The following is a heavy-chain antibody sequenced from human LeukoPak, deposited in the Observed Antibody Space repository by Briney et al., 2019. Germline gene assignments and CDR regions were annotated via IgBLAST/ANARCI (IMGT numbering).Heavy chain of an antibody. CDR1: GDSVSSKSAA. V-gene: IGHV6-1*01. Sequence: SQTLSLTCAISGDSVSSKSAAWNWIRQSPSRGLEWLGRTYYRSKWYNDYAVSVKSRITINPDTSKNQFSLQLNSVTPEDTAVYYCARDDIVGADYYYYYGMDVWGQGTTVTVSS. CDR3: ARDDIVGADYYYYYGMDV. D-gene: IGHD1-26*01. J-gene: IGHJ6*02. CDR2: TYYRSKWYN.